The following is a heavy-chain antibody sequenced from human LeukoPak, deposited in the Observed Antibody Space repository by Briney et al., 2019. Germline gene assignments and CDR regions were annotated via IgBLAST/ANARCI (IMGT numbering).Heavy chain of an antibody. D-gene: IGHD3-22*01. CDR1: GGSISSGGYY. Sequence: SETLSLTCTDSGGSISSGGYYWSWIRQHPGKGLEWIGYIYYSGSTYYNPSLKSRVTISVDTSKNQFSLKLSSVTAADTAVYYCARDRGYYDSSGYYRYFDYWGQGTLVTVSS. CDR2: IYYSGST. J-gene: IGHJ4*02. CDR3: ARDRGYYDSSGYYRYFDY. V-gene: IGHV4-31*03.